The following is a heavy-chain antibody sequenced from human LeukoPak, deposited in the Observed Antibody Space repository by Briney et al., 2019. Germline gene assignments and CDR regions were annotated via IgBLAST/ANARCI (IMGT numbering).Heavy chain of an antibody. CDR2: ISSSSSYI. D-gene: IGHD3-10*01. CDR1: GLTYSSYN. V-gene: IGHV3-21*01. J-gene: IGHJ3*02. Sequence: PGGSLRLSCAASGLTYSSYNMNWVRQAPGKGLEWVSSISSSSSYIYYADSVKGRFTISRDNAKNSLYLQMNSLRAEDTAVYYCARESFRYGSPMDIWGQGTMVTVSS. CDR3: ARESFRYGSPMDI.